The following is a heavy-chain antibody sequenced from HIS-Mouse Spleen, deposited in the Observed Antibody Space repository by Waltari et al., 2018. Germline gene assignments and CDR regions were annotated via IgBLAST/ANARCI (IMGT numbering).Heavy chain of an antibody. CDR1: GFTLSSYG. V-gene: IGHV3-30*18. Sequence: QVQLVESGGGVVQPGRSLRLSCAASGFTLSSYGMHWVRQAPGKGLEWVAVISYDGSNKYYADSVKGRFTISRDNSKNTLYLQMNSLRAEDTAVYYCAKDTSGSYSDYWGQGTLVTVSS. CDR3: AKDTSGSYSDY. D-gene: IGHD1-26*01. J-gene: IGHJ4*02. CDR2: ISYDGSNK.